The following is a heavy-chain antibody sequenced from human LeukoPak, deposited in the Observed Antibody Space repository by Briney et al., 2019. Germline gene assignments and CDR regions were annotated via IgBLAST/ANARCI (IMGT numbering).Heavy chain of an antibody. V-gene: IGHV3-30*02. Sequence: GGSLRLSCAASGFTFSSPGMHWVRQAPGKGLEWVAFIRYDGTNKYYADSVKGRFTISRDNSKNTLYLQMNSLRAEDTAVYYCAKDWGTYYYDSSGPSPFDPWGQGTLVTVSS. CDR2: IRYDGTNK. CDR1: GFTFSSPG. D-gene: IGHD3-22*01. J-gene: IGHJ5*02. CDR3: AKDWGTYYYDSSGPSPFDP.